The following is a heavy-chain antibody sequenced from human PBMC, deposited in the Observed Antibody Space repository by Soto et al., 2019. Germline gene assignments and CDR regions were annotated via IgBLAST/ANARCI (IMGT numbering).Heavy chain of an antibody. CDR2: IYYSGST. D-gene: IGHD3-10*01. Sequence: SETLSLTCTVSGGSVSSGSYYWSWIRQPPGKGLEWIGYIYYSGSTNYNPSLKSRVTISVDTSKNQFSLKLSSVTAADTAVYYCAREGVFYYGSGRPYYYYGMDVWGQGTTVTVSS. V-gene: IGHV4-61*01. CDR3: AREGVFYYGSGRPYYYYGMDV. CDR1: GGSVSSGSYY. J-gene: IGHJ6*02.